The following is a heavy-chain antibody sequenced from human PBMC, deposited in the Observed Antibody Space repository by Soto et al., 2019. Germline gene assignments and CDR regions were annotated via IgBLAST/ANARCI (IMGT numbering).Heavy chain of an antibody. Sequence: ASVKVSCKASGGTFSSYAISWVRQAPGQGLEWMGGIIPIFGTANYAQKFQGRVTVTADESTSTAYMELSSLRSEDTAVYYCAREGSGGTLSSMDVWGQGTKVTVYS. CDR1: GGTFSSYA. CDR2: IIPIFGTA. V-gene: IGHV1-69*13. CDR3: AREGSGGTLSSMDV. D-gene: IGHD2-15*01. J-gene: IGHJ6*02.